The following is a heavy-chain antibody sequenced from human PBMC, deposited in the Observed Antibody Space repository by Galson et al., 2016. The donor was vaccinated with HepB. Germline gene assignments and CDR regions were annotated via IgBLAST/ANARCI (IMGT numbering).Heavy chain of an antibody. J-gene: IGHJ4*02. D-gene: IGHD6-19*01. Sequence: SLRLSCAASGFTFSLYGMHWVRQAPGKGLEWLAILSYDGGNKYYADSVEGRFTISRDNSKNTLYLQMNSLRAEDTAVYFCAKDSRGGNGWYSYYFDYWGQGTLVTVSS. V-gene: IGHV3-30*18. CDR3: AKDSRGGNGWYSYYFDY. CDR2: LSYDGGNK. CDR1: GFTFSLYG.